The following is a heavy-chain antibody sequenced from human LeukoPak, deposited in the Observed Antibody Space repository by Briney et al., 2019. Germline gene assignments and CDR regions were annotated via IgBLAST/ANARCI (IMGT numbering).Heavy chain of an antibody. Sequence: GGSLRLSCAASGFTFSSYAMSWVRQAPGEGLEWVAVISYDGSNKYYADSVKGRFTISRDNSKNTLYLQMNSLRAEDTAVYYCARALGIAVAGTAVDYWGQGTLVTVSS. J-gene: IGHJ4*02. CDR3: ARALGIAVAGTAVDY. V-gene: IGHV3-30-3*01. CDR1: GFTFSSYA. CDR2: ISYDGSNK. D-gene: IGHD6-19*01.